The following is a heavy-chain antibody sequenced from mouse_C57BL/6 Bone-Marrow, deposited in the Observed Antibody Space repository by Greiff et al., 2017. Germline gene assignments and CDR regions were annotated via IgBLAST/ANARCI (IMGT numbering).Heavy chain of an antibody. D-gene: IGHD3-1*01. Sequence: QVQLQQSGPGLVQPSPSLSITCTVSGFSLTSYGVHWVRQSPGKGLEWLGVIWRGGSTAYNAAFMSRLSITKDNSKSQVFFKMNSLQADDTAIYYCAKIGDSYYAMDYWGQGTSVTVSS. CDR3: AKIGDSYYAMDY. V-gene: IGHV2-5*01. CDR2: IWRGGST. J-gene: IGHJ4*01. CDR1: GFSLTSYG.